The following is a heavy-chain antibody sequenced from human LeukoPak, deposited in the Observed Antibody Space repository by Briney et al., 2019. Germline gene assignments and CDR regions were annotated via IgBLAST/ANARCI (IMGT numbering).Heavy chain of an antibody. V-gene: IGHV3-33*01. CDR3: ARDSLWFGELYGMDV. D-gene: IGHD3-10*01. CDR1: GFTFSSYG. Sequence: GSLRLSCAASGFTFSSYGMHWVRQAPGKGLGWVAVIWYDGSNKYYADSVKGRFTISRDNSKNTLYLQMNSLRAEDTAVYYCARDSLWFGELYGMDVWGQGTTVTVSS. CDR2: IWYDGSNK. J-gene: IGHJ6*02.